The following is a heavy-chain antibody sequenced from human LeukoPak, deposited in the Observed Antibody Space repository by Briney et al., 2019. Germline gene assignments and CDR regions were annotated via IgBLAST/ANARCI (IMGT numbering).Heavy chain of an antibody. CDR3: ARHEGRLSGFSPLGYYYYMDV. CDR2: VTFSDNI. J-gene: IGHJ6*03. Sequence: TPSETLSLTCSVSGGSISSSSYYWGWIRQPPGKGLEWLATVTFSDNIYYNPSLKSRVTISVDMSKNQFSLNVTSVTAADTAVYYCARHEGRLSGFSPLGYYYYMDVWGKGTTVTVSS. CDR1: GGSISSSSYY. V-gene: IGHV4-39*01. D-gene: IGHD3-22*01.